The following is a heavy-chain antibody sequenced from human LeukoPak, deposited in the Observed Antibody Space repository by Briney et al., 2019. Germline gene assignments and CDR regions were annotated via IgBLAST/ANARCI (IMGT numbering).Heavy chain of an antibody. J-gene: IGHJ5*02. Sequence: GGSLRLSCAASGFTVSSIHMVWVRQAPGKGLEWVSSISSSSSYIYYADSVKGRFTISRDNAKNSLYLQMNSLRAEDAAVYYCARDRTWGQGTLVTVSS. CDR3: ARDRT. CDR2: ISSSSSYI. V-gene: IGHV3-21*01. CDR1: GFTVSSIH.